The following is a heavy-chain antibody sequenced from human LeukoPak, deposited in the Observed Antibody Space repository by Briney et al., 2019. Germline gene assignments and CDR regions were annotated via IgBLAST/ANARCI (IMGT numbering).Heavy chain of an antibody. V-gene: IGHV3-30-3*01. Sequence: GGSLRLSCAASGLTFSTYAMHWVRQAPGKGLEWVAVISYDGSHKYYADSVKGRFTISRDNSKNMLELQMNSLTTEDTAVYYCTREVWYDALSFDYWGQGTLVSVSS. D-gene: IGHD2-15*01. CDR3: TREVWYDALSFDY. CDR2: ISYDGSHK. J-gene: IGHJ4*02. CDR1: GLTFSTYA.